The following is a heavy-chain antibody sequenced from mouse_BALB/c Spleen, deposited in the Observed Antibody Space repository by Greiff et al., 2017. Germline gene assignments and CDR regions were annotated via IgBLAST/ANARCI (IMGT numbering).Heavy chain of an antibody. D-gene: IGHD1-1*01. J-gene: IGHJ3*01. CDR1: GFTFSSYG. CDR2: INSNGGST. CDR3: AREAYHGRGFAY. Sequence: EVQLVESGGGLVQPGGSLKLSCAASGFTFSSYGMSWVRQTPDKRLELVATINSNGGSTYYPDSVKGRFTISRDNAKNTLYLQMSSLKSEDTAMYYCAREAYHGRGFAYWGQGTLVTVSA. V-gene: IGHV5-6-3*01.